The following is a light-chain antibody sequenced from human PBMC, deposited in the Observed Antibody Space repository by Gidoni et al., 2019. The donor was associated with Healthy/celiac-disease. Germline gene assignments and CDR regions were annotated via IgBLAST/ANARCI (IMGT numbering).Light chain of an antibody. Sequence: QSALTQPASVSGSPGQSITISCTGTSSDVGGYNYVSWYQQHPGKAPKIMIYEVSNRPSGVSNRFSGSKSGNTASLTISGLQAEDEAEYYCSSYTSRSIVVFGGGTKLTVL. CDR3: SSYTSRSIVV. J-gene: IGLJ2*01. CDR2: EVS. CDR1: SSDVGGYNY. V-gene: IGLV2-14*01.